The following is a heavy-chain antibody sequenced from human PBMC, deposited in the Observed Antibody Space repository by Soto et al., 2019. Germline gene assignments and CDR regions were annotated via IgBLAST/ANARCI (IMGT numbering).Heavy chain of an antibody. J-gene: IGHJ6*03. V-gene: IGHV3-33*03. Sequence: VGSLRLSCTVSGFTFNTYGMHWVRQAPGKGLEWVAIIWYDGSNKYYADSVKGRFTISRDNAKNSLYLQMNSLRAEDTAVYYCASNARIYYDFWSGTASMDVWGKGTTVTVSS. CDR2: IWYDGSNK. D-gene: IGHD3-3*01. CDR1: GFTFNTYG. CDR3: ASNARIYYDFWSGTASMDV.